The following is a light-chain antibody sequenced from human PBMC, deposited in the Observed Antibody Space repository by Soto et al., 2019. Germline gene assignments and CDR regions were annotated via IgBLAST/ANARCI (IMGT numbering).Light chain of an antibody. Sequence: SYDLTQLPSVSVSPGQTATITCSGDPLAKEYAHWYQQKSGQAPVLVICKDTERPSGIPERFSGSSSGTTVTLTIRGVRTEDEAEYYCQTKDRTGGHVFGTGTKVTV. CDR3: QTKDRTGGHV. V-gene: IGLV3-25*02. CDR2: KDT. CDR1: PLAKEY. J-gene: IGLJ1*01.